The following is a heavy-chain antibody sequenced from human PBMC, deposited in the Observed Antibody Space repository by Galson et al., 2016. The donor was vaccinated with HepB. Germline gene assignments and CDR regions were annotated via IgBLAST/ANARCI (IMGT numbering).Heavy chain of an antibody. J-gene: IGHJ6*02. D-gene: IGHD2-15*01. CDR2: IKQDGSET. CDR1: GFTFSSNW. CDR3: ARRQSEEDIVVVVVVPGGFYYGVDC. V-gene: IGHV3-7*04. Sequence: SLRLSCAASGFTFSSNWMSWVRQAPGKGLEWVANIKQDGSETYYVDSVKGRFTISRDNAKNSLYLQMNSLRAEDTAVYYCARRQSEEDIVVVVVVPGGFYYGVDCWRQGTTVTVSS.